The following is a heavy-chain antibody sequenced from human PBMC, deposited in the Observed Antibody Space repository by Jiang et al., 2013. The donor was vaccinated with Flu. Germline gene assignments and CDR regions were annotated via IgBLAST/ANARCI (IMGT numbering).Heavy chain of an antibody. D-gene: IGHD3-3*01. CDR3: ARDNSDRTSLEFWWFDP. CDR2: IDPRGTTT. Sequence: GAEVKKPGASVKLSCKASGFVFSGYWMHWVRQAPGQGLEWMGMIDPRGTTTFYAHNFQGRVTVTRDTSTSTVYMEVSGLRSDDTAVYFCARDNSDRTSLEFWWFDPWGQGTLVTVS. J-gene: IGHJ5*02. CDR1: GFVFSGYW. V-gene: IGHV1-46*01.